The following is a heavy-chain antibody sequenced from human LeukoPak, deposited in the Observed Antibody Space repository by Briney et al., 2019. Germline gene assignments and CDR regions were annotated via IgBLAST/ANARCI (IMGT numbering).Heavy chain of an antibody. Sequence: NPSETLSLTCAVYGGSFSGYYWSWIRQPPGKGLEWIGEINHSGSTNYNPSLKSRVTISVDTSKNQFSLKLSSVTAADTAVYYCARTAPVPAAAPAFDYWGQGTLVTVSS. CDR1: GGSFSGYY. V-gene: IGHV4-34*01. CDR2: INHSGST. CDR3: ARTAPVPAAAPAFDY. D-gene: IGHD2-2*01. J-gene: IGHJ4*02.